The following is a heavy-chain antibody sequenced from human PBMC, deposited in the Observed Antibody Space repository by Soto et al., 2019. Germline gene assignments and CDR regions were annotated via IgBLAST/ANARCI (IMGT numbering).Heavy chain of an antibody. J-gene: IGHJ4*02. Sequence: SETLSLTCAVNGGSFTGYFWSWIRQTPEKGLEWIGEINPGGGTNYNPSLKSRVTITLDTSKIQFSLKLNSVTAADAAVYYCARGLAYDRQITLAEPFDHWGQGTQVTVSS. CDR2: INPGGGT. CDR1: GGSFTGYF. D-gene: IGHD3-22*01. V-gene: IGHV4-34*01. CDR3: ARGLAYDRQITLAEPFDH.